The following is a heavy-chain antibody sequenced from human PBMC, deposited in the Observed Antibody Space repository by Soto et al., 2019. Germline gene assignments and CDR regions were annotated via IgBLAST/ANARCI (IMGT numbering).Heavy chain of an antibody. J-gene: IGHJ6*02. CDR1: GGSISPYF. V-gene: IGHV4-4*07. CDR3: ARDYYGLDV. Sequence: PSETLSLTCTVSGGSISPYFWSWIRQPAGKGLEWIGRIYFSGSTHYEPSFKSRVTMTVDTSKKQFTLKMRFMTAADTAVYYCARDYYGLDVWGQGTTVTVSS. CDR2: IYFSGST.